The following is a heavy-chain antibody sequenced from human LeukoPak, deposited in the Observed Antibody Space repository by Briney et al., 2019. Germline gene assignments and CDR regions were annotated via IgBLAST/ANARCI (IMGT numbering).Heavy chain of an antibody. J-gene: IGHJ5*02. CDR1: GYTFTSYG. Sequence: ASVKVSCKTSGYTFTSYGISWVRQAPGQGLEWMGWISAYNGNTHSAQKLQGRVTMTTDTSTSTAYMELRSLRSDDTAVYYCARDVGRLYYYDSSGYLREDAWGQGTLVTVSS. V-gene: IGHV1-18*01. CDR2: ISAYNGNT. D-gene: IGHD3-22*01. CDR3: ARDVGRLYYYDSSGYLREDA.